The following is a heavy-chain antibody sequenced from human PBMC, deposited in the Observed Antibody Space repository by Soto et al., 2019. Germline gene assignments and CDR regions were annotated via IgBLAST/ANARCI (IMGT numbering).Heavy chain of an antibody. CDR3: AREGAAAIEDAFDI. Sequence: SVKVSFKASGGTFSSYAISWVRQAPGQGLEWMGGIIPIFGTANYAQKFQGRVTITADESTSTAYMELSSLRSEDTAVYYCAREGAAAIEDAFDIWGQGTMVTVSS. J-gene: IGHJ3*02. V-gene: IGHV1-69*13. D-gene: IGHD2-2*02. CDR2: IIPIFGTA. CDR1: GGTFSSYA.